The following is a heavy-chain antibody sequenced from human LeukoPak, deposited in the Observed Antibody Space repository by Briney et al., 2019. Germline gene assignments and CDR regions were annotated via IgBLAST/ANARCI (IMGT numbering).Heavy chain of an antibody. D-gene: IGHD6-13*01. V-gene: IGHV4-34*01. CDR3: ARAKQLVRLPFYWYFDL. CDR1: GGSFSGYY. Sequence: SETLSLTCAVYGGSFSGYYWSWIRQPPGKGLEWIGEINHSGSTNYNPSLKSRVTISVDTSKNQFSLKLSSVTAADTAVYYCARAKQLVRLPFYWYFDLWGRGTLVTVSS. CDR2: INHSGST. J-gene: IGHJ2*01.